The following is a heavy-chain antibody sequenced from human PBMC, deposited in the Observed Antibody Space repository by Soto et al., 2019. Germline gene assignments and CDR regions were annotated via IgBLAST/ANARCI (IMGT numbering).Heavy chain of an antibody. CDR1: GGSISSYY. V-gene: IGHV4-59*12. D-gene: IGHD3-22*01. CDR2: XYXXGXT. CDR3: ASQDYDKSVYYFDY. J-gene: IGHJ4*02. Sequence: SETLSLTCTVSGGSISSYYWSWIRQPPGKGLEXIGXXYXXGXTXXXPXXXSRVTISLDTSKNQFSLTLYSVTAADTATYYCASQDYDKSVYYFDYWGRGTLVTVSS.